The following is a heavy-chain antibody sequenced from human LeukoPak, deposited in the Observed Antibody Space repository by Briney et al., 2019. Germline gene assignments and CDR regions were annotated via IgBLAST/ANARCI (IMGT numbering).Heavy chain of an antibody. D-gene: IGHD6-13*01. CDR1: GGSISSGSYY. CDR2: IYTSGST. Sequence: SETLSLTCTVSGGSISSGSYYWSWIRQPAGKGLEWIGRIYTSGSTNYNPSLKSRVTISVDTSKNQFYLKLTSVTAADTAVYYRARERGIAPALYYFDYWGQGTLVTVSS. V-gene: IGHV4-61*02. CDR3: ARERGIAPALYYFDY. J-gene: IGHJ4*02.